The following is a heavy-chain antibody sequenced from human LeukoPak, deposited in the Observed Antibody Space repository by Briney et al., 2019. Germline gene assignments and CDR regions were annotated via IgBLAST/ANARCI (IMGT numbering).Heavy chain of an antibody. D-gene: IGHD3-3*01. CDR3: ARGPVIFATIGNYYYMDV. J-gene: IGHJ6*03. CDR1: GGTFNSYA. V-gene: IGHV1-69*05. Sequence: GASVKVSCKASGGTFNSYAISWVRQAPGQGLEWMGGLIEISGAPDFAQKFQGRVTITTDESTNTAYMELSSLRSEDTAVYFCARGPVIFATIGNYYYMDVWGKGTTVTVSS. CDR2: LIEISGAP.